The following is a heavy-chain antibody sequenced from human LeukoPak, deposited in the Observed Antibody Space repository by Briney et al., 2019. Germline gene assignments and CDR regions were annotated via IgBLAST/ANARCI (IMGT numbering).Heavy chain of an antibody. D-gene: IGHD3-3*01. J-gene: IGHJ3*02. Sequence: PGGSLRLSCAASGFTFSSYAMSWVRQAPGKGLEWVSAISGSGGSTYYADSVKGRFTISRDNSKNTLYLQMNSLRAEDTAVSYCAKDLGETFYDFLDGYSPGVVFDSWRQRTMVTVPS. CDR3: AKDLGETFYDFLDGYSPGVVFDS. CDR2: ISGSGGST. CDR1: GFTFSSYA. V-gene: IGHV3-23*01.